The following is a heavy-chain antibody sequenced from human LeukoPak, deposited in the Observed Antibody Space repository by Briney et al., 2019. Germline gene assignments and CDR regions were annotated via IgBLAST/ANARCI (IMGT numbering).Heavy chain of an antibody. Sequence: GGSLRLSCAASGFTVSSNYMSWVRQAPGKGLEWVSVIYSGGSTYYADSVKGRFTISRDNSKNTLYLQLNSLRAEDTAVYYCARDSYGGKKRGSYWGQGTLVTVSS. CDR2: IYSGGST. D-gene: IGHD4-23*01. CDR3: ARDSYGGKKRGSY. J-gene: IGHJ4*02. V-gene: IGHV3-53*01. CDR1: GFTVSSNY.